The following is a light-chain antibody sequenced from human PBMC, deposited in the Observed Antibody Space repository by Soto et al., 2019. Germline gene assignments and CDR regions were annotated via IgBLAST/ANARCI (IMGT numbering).Light chain of an antibody. V-gene: IGKV3-20*01. CDR2: GAS. J-gene: IGKJ5*01. CDR1: QSVSSR. Sequence: EIVMTQSPGTLSLSPGERATLSCRASQSVSSRLAWYQQKPGQAPRLLISGASSRATGIPDRFSGSESGTDFTLTISRMETEDFALYYGQHYVERSTITFGQGTRLEIK. CDR3: QHYVERSTIT.